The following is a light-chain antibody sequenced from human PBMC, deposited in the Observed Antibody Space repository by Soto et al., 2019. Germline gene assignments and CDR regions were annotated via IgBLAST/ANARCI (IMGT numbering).Light chain of an antibody. CDR2: AAS. CDR1: RSISSY. CDR3: QQSYSTPPGT. J-gene: IGKJ1*01. V-gene: IGKV1-39*01. Sequence: DIQMTQSPSSLSASVGDRVTITCRASRSISSYLNWYQQKPGKAPKLLIYAASSLQSGVPSRSSGSRSGTDFTLTISSLQPEDFATYYGQQSYSTPPGTVGPGTKGEIK.